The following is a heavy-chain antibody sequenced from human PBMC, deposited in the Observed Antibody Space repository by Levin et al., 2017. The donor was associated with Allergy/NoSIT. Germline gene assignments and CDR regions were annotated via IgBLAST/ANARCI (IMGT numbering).Heavy chain of an antibody. V-gene: IGHV1-2*02. CDR1: GYTFTGYY. CDR3: ARDIVVRRYPGY. J-gene: IGHJ4*02. Sequence: GESLKISCKASGYTFTGYYMHWVRQAPGQGLEWMGWINPNSGGTNYAQKFQGRVTMTRDTSISTAYMELSRLRSDDTAVYYCARDIVVRRYPGYWGQGTLVTVSS. CDR2: INPNSGGT. D-gene: IGHD1-26*01.